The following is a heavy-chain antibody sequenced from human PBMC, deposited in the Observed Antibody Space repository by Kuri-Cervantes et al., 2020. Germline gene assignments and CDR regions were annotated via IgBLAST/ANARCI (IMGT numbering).Heavy chain of an antibody. Sequence: SETLSLTCTVSGGSISSYYWSWIRQPPGKGLEWIGYIYYSGNTNYNPSLKSRVTISIDTSRNQFSLKVRSVTAADTAMYYCARVDYYYMDVWGKGTTVTVSS. V-gene: IGHV4-59*01. CDR1: GGSISSYY. J-gene: IGHJ6*03. CDR3: ARVDYYYMDV. CDR2: IYYSGNT.